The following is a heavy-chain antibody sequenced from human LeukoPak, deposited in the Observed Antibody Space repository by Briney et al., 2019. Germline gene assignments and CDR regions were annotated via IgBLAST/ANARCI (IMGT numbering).Heavy chain of an antibody. J-gene: IGHJ4*02. CDR2: ISRSSDTI. CDR1: GFTFSDYT. D-gene: IGHD6-25*01. Sequence: PGGSLRLSCAASGFTFSDYTMNWVRQAPGKGLECISYISRSSDTIYYAASVKGRFTISRDNAKNSVYLQMNSLRDEDTAVYYCARGSSAPDYWGQGTLVTVSS. CDR3: ARGSSAPDY. V-gene: IGHV3-48*02.